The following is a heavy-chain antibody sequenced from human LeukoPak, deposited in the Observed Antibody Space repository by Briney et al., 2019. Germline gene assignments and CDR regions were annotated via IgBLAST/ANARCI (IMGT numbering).Heavy chain of an antibody. D-gene: IGHD1-1*01. CDR2: ISSSSSYI. CDR1: GFTFSSYS. Sequence: PGGSLRLSCAASGFTFSSYSMNWVRQAPGKGLEWVSSISSSSSYIYYADSVKGRFTISRDNAKNSLYLQMNSLRAEDTAVYYCARDGTDTLYYYYYYYMDVWGKGTTVTVSS. CDR3: ARDGTDTLYYYYYYYMDV. J-gene: IGHJ6*03. V-gene: IGHV3-21*01.